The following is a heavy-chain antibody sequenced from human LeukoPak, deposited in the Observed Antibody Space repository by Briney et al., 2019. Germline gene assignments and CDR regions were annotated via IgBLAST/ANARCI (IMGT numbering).Heavy chain of an antibody. CDR2: INPSGGST. D-gene: IGHD3-10*01. CDR1: GYTFTSYY. V-gene: IGHV1-46*01. J-gene: IGHJ4*02. CDR3: ARSLWYYYGSGSYYPNLPVDY. Sequence: GASVKDSCKASGYTFTSYYMHWVRQAPGQGLEWMGIINPSGGSTSYAQKFQGRVTMTRDMSTSTVYMELSSLRSEDTAVYYCARSLWYYYGSGSYYPNLPVDYWGQGTLVTVSS.